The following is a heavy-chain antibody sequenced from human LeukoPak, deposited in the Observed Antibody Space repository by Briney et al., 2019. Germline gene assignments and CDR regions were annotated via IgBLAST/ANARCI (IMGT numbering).Heavy chain of an antibody. Sequence: SETLSLTCTVSGGSISSSSYYWGWIRQPPGKGLEWIGSIYYSGSTYYTPSLKSRVTISVDASKNQFSLNLSSVTAADTAVYYCARLAETYYYDSSGYHFDYWGQGTLVTVSS. J-gene: IGHJ4*02. V-gene: IGHV4-39*01. CDR1: GGSISSSSYY. CDR3: ARLAETYYYDSSGYHFDY. D-gene: IGHD3-22*01. CDR2: IYYSGST.